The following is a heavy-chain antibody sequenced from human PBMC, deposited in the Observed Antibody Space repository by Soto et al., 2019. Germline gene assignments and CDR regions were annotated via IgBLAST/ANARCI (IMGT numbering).Heavy chain of an antibody. CDR2: INHSGST. CDR3: ARFSWGIAVAATFCDAFDI. Sequence: PSETLSLTCTVSGGSISSGGYYWSWIRQHPGKGLEWIGEINHSGSTNYNPSLKSRVTISVDTSKNQFSLKLSSVTAADTAVYYCARFSWGIAVAATFCDAFDIWGQGTMVTVSS. J-gene: IGHJ3*02. CDR1: GGSISSGGYY. D-gene: IGHD6-19*01. V-gene: IGHV4-61*08.